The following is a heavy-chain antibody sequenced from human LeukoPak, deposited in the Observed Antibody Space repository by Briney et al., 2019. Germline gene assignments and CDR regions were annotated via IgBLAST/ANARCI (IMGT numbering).Heavy chain of an antibody. CDR2: LHADGVEQ. CDR3: ARGGYSFDY. J-gene: IGHJ4*02. V-gene: IGHV3-7*01. CDR1: GFSLSGYW. Sequence: PGGSLRLSCAASGFSLSGYWMTWVRQAPGKGLEWVARLHADGVEQNYVDSVTGRFTMSRDNAKNSLVLQMNSLRVEDTAVYYCARGGYSFDYLGQGALVAVSS. D-gene: IGHD5-18*01.